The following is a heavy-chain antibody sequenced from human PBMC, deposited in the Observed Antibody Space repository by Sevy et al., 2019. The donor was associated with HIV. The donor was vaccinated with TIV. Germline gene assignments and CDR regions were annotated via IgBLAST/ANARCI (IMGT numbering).Heavy chain of an antibody. Sequence: GGSLRLSCAASGFTFSSYSMNWVRQAPGKGLEWVSSISSSSSYIYYADSVKGRFTISRDNAKNSLYLQMNSLRAEDTAVYYCARSGVQRKDAFDIWGQRTMVTVSS. D-gene: IGHD6-13*01. V-gene: IGHV3-21*01. CDR3: ARSGVQRKDAFDI. CDR1: GFTFSSYS. J-gene: IGHJ3*02. CDR2: ISSSSSYI.